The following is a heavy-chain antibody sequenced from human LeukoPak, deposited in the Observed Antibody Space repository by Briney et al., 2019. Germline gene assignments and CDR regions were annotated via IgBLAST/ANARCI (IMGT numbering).Heavy chain of an antibody. J-gene: IGHJ6*04. V-gene: IGHV4-34*01. CDR3: ARHGRRRYYDFWSGPEKMDV. CDR1: GGSFSGYY. D-gene: IGHD3-3*01. Sequence: SETLSLTCAVYGGSFSGYYWSWIRQPPGKGPEWIGEINHSGSTNYNPSLKSRVTISVDTSKNQFSLKLSSVTAADTAVYYCARHGRRRYYDFWSGPEKMDVWGKGTTVTVSS. CDR2: INHSGST.